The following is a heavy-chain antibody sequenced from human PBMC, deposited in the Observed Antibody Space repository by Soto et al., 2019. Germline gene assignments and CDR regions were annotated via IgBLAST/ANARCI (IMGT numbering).Heavy chain of an antibody. D-gene: IGHD3-22*01. CDR2: ISSSGSTI. CDR1: GFTFSSYE. V-gene: IGHV3-48*03. CDR3: ARRELNYYDSSGSFDY. Sequence: GGSLRLSCAASGFTFSSYEMDWVRQAPGKGLEWVSYISSSGSTIYYADSVKGRFTISRDNAKNSLYLQMNSLRAEDTAVYYCARRELNYYDSSGSFDYWGQGTLVTVSS. J-gene: IGHJ4*02.